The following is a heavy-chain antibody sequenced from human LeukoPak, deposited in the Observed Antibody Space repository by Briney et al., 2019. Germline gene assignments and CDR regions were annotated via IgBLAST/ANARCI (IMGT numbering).Heavy chain of an antibody. CDR1: GYTFSIYG. CDR2: ISVYNGNT. J-gene: IGHJ3*02. D-gene: IGHD3-3*01. Sequence: ASVRVSCKASGYTFSIYGFSWVRQAPGQGLEWMGWISVYNGNTNYAQKFQGRVTMTTDTSTSTAYMELSRLRSDDTAVYYCARVRAIFGVGDAFDIWGQGTMVTVSS. V-gene: IGHV1-18*01. CDR3: ARVRAIFGVGDAFDI.